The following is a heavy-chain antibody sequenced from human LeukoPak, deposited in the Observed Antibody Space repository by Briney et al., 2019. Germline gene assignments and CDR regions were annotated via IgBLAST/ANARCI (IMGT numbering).Heavy chain of an antibody. CDR2: ISGSSGNT. CDR3: ARQAPRVGFVKGPLPNWFDP. CDR1: GYTFMTSG. V-gene: IGHV1-18*01. Sequence: ASVKVSSKASGYTFMTSGISWVRQAPGVGLKWVGWISGSSGNTDYAQKLQHRVTLTTDTSTTKAYMELRSLRSDDTAMYYCARQAPRVGFVKGPLPNWFDPWGQGTLVIVSS. J-gene: IGHJ5*02. D-gene: IGHD1-26*01.